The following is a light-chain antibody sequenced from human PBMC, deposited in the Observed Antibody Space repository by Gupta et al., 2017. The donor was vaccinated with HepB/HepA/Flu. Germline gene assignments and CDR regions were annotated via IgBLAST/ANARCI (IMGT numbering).Light chain of an antibody. CDR1: SSNIGAGYA. J-gene: IGLJ1*01. CDR3: QSYDSSLSVYV. Sequence: QSVLTQPPSVSGAPGQRVPISCTGRSSNIGAGYAVHWYQQFPVTAPKLLIYENINRPSGVPDRISGSKSGTSASLAITGLQAEDETDYYCQSYDSSLSVYVFGTGTKVTVL. V-gene: IGLV1-40*01. CDR2: ENI.